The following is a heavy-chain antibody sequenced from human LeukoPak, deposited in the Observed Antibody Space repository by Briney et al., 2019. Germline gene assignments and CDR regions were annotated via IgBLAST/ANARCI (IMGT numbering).Heavy chain of an antibody. Sequence: GASVKVSCKASGYSFTGYYMHWVGQAPGQGLEWMGWINTNSGGTNHAQKFQGRVTMTRDTSISTAYMELSRLRSDDTAVYYCVAGLGGDAFDIWGQGTMVTVSS. CDR2: INTNSGGT. D-gene: IGHD2-15*01. J-gene: IGHJ3*02. V-gene: IGHV1-2*02. CDR1: GYSFTGYY. CDR3: VAGLGGDAFDI.